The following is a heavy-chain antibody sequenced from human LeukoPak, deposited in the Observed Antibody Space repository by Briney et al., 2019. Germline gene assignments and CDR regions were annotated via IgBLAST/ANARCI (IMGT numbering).Heavy chain of an antibody. Sequence: GGSLRLSCAASGFTFSSYAMSWVGQAPGKGLDWVSVISGSGGSTDYADSVKGRFTISRDNSKNTLSLQMNSLRAEDTAVYYCAKDLRYSSSWYPFDYWGQGTLVTVSS. D-gene: IGHD6-13*01. J-gene: IGHJ4*02. CDR2: ISGSGGST. V-gene: IGHV3-23*01. CDR1: GFTFSSYA. CDR3: AKDLRYSSSWYPFDY.